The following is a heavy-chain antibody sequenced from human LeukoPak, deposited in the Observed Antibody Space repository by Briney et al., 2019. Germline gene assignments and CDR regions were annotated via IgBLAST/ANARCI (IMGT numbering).Heavy chain of an antibody. D-gene: IGHD2-2*01. CDR1: GGTFSSYA. CDR3: AREGPYCSSTSCRSTHAFDI. V-gene: IGHV1-69*13. J-gene: IGHJ3*02. CDR2: IIPIFGTA. Sequence: ASVRVSCKASGGTFSSYAISWVRQAPGQGLEWMGGIIPIFGTANYAQKFQGRVTITADESTSTAYMELSSLRSEDTAVYYCAREGPYCSSTSCRSTHAFDIWGQGTMVTVSS.